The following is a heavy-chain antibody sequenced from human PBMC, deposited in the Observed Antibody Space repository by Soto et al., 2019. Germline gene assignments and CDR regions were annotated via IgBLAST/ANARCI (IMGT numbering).Heavy chain of an antibody. CDR3: VKEXYSSSLYESSCPMDPDY. CDR2: ISSNGGST. Sequence: PGGSLRLACSASGFTFSSYAMHWVRQAPGKGLEYVSAISSNGGSTYYADSVKGRFTISRDNSKNTLYLQMSSLRAEDTAVYYCVKEXYSSSLYESSCPMDPDYWGQGTLGTGYS. CDR1: GFTFSSYA. J-gene: IGHJ4*02. V-gene: IGHV3-64D*06. D-gene: IGHD6-13*01.